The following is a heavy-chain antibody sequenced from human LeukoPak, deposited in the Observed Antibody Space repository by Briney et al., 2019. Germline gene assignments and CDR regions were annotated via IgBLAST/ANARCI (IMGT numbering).Heavy chain of an antibody. V-gene: IGHV4-4*07. D-gene: IGHD3-22*01. Sequence: PSETLSLTCTVSGGSISSYYWSWIRQPAGKGLEWIGRIYTSGSTNYNPSLKSRVTMSVDTSKNQFSLKPSSVTAADTAVYYCARDDYYDSSGYYPFAYWGQGTLVTVSS. J-gene: IGHJ4*02. CDR2: IYTSGST. CDR3: ARDDYYDSSGYYPFAY. CDR1: GGSISSYY.